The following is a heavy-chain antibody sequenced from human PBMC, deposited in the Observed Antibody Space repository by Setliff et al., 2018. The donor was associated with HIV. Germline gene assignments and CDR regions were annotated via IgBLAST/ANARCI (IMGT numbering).Heavy chain of an antibody. CDR1: GYSISSGCY. CDR2: IYQSGST. Sequence: PSETLSLTCAVSGYSISSGCYWGWIRQPPGKGLEWIGTIYQSGSTYYNPSLKSRVTISLDTSKNQFSLKLSSVTAADTAVYYCARVSYDYASYYMDVWGKGTTVTVSS. D-gene: IGHD3-16*01. CDR3: ARVSYDYASYYMDV. V-gene: IGHV4-38-2*01. J-gene: IGHJ6*03.